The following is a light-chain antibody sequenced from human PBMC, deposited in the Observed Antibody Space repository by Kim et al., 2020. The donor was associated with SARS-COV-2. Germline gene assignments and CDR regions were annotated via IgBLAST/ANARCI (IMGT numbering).Light chain of an antibody. Sequence: QLVLTQPPSASASLGASVTLTCTLSSGYSNYKVDWYQQRPGKGPRFVMLVGTGGIVGSKGDGIPDRFSVLGSGLNRYLTIKNIQEEDESDYHCGADHGSGSNFVRVFGGGTQLTVL. V-gene: IGLV9-49*01. CDR3: GADHGSGSNFVRV. J-gene: IGLJ3*02. CDR2: VGTGGIVG. CDR1: SGYSNYK.